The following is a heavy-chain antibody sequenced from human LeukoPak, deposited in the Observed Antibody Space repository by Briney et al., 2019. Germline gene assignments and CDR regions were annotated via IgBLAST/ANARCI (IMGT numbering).Heavy chain of an antibody. Sequence: SETLSLTCAVSGGSISSGGYSWSWIRQPPGKGLEWIGYIYHSGSTYYNPSLKSRVTISVDRSKNQFSLKLSSVTAADTAVYYCARATYYDILTGYYNDAFDIWGQGTMVTVSS. D-gene: IGHD3-9*01. CDR1: GGSISSGGYS. J-gene: IGHJ3*02. V-gene: IGHV4-30-2*01. CDR2: IYHSGST. CDR3: ARATYYDILTGYYNDAFDI.